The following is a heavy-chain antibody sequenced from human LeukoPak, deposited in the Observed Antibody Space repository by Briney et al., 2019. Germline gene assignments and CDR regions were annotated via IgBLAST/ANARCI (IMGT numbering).Heavy chain of an antibody. CDR1: GFTFSSYS. J-gene: IGHJ4*02. D-gene: IGHD2-15*01. V-gene: IGHV3-21*01. CDR3: ARDSDVHCSGGSCTNFDY. Sequence: GGSLRLSCVASGFTFSSYSMNWVRQAPGKGLEWVSSISSSTSHIYYADSVKGRFTISRDNARKSLYLQMNSLRAEDTAIYYCARDSDVHCSGGSCTNFDYWGQGTRVTVSS. CDR2: ISSSTSHI.